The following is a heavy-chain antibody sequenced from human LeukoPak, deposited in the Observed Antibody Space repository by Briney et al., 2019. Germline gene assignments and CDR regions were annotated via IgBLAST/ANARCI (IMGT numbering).Heavy chain of an antibody. CDR3: AKGGFWSGRYYYGMDV. D-gene: IGHD3-3*01. J-gene: IGHJ6*02. CDR1: GFTFSSYA. Sequence: GGSLRLSCAASGFTFSSYAMSWVRQAPGKGLEWVSAISSSGGSTYHADSVKGRFTIPRDNSKNTLYLQMNSLRAEDTAVYYCAKGGFWSGRYYYGMDVWGQGTTVTVSS. V-gene: IGHV3-23*01. CDR2: ISSSGGST.